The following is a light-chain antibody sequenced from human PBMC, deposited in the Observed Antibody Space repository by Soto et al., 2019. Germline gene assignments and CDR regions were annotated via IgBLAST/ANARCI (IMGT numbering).Light chain of an antibody. CDR2: DAS. V-gene: IGKV3-11*01. CDR3: QERSNWPRYT. CDR1: RSVSRY. J-gene: IGKJ2*01. Sequence: EIVLTQSPATLSLSPGERATLSCRASRSVSRYLAWYQQKPGQAPRLLIYDASNRATGIPARFSGSGSGTDFTLTISSLEPEDFAVDYCQERSNWPRYTFGQGTKLEIK.